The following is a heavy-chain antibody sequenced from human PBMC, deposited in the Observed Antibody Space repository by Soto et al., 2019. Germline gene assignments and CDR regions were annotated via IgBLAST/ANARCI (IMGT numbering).Heavy chain of an antibody. CDR2: IYYSGST. D-gene: IGHD2-2*01. J-gene: IGHJ6*02. CDR3: ASPLGYCSSTSCPMAHYYYYGMDV. Sequence: SETLSLTCTVSGGSISSSSYYWGWIRQPPGKGLEWIGSIYYSGSTYYNPSLKSRVTISVDTSKNQFSLKLSSVPAADTAVYYCASPLGYCSSTSCPMAHYYYYGMDVWGQGTTVTVSS. CDR1: GGSISSSSYY. V-gene: IGHV4-39*01.